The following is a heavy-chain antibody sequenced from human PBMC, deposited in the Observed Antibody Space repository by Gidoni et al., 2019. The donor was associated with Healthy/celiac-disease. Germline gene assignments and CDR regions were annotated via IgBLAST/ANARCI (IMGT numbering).Heavy chain of an antibody. CDR3: ARNGRSGWSFGGAFDI. J-gene: IGHJ3*02. CDR1: GFTFSSYS. Sequence: EVQLVESGGGLVKPGGSLRLSCAASGFTFSSYSMNWVRQAPGKGLEWVSSISSSSSYIYYADSVKGRFTISRDNAKNSLYLQMNSLRAEDTAVYYCARNGRSGWSFGGAFDIWGQGTMVTVSS. D-gene: IGHD6-19*01. V-gene: IGHV3-21*01. CDR2: ISSSSSYI.